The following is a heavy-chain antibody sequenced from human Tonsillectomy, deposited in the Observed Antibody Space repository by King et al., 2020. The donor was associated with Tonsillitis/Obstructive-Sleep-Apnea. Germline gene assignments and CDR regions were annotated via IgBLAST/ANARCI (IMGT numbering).Heavy chain of an antibody. V-gene: IGHV7-4-1*02. CDR1: GYTFTSYG. Sequence: VQLVESGSELKKPGASVKVSCKASGYTFTSYGMNWVRQGPVQGLEWMGWINTNTGNPTSAQGFTGGFVFALDTSVSTAYLQISSLKAEDTAVYYCARTRWYFGYDSRGWFDPWGQGTLVTVSS. CDR2: INTNTGNP. D-gene: IGHD3-22*01. CDR3: ARTRWYFGYDSRGWFDP. J-gene: IGHJ5*02.